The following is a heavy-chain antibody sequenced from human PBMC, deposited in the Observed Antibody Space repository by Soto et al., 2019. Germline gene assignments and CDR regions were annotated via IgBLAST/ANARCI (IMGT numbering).Heavy chain of an antibody. Sequence: QVQLVQSGAEVKKPGSSVKVSCKASGGTFSSYAISWVRQAPGQGLEWMGGIIPIFGTANYAQKFQGRVTITADKSTSTAYMELSSLRSEDTAVYYCASTTREWLPPARDYYYGMDVWSQGTTVTVSS. CDR1: GGTFSSYA. J-gene: IGHJ6*02. V-gene: IGHV1-69*06. D-gene: IGHD3-3*01. CDR2: IIPIFGTA. CDR3: ASTTREWLPPARDYYYGMDV.